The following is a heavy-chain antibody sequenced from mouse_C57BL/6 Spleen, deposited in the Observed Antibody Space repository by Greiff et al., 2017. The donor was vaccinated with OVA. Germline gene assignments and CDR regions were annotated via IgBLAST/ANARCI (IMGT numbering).Heavy chain of an antibody. J-gene: IGHJ3*01. CDR3: TGDDYGAAWFAY. D-gene: IGHD2-4*01. V-gene: IGHV14-1*01. CDR2: IDPEDGDT. CDR1: GFNIKDYY. Sequence: EVQRVESGAELVRPGASVKLSCTASGFNIKDYYMHWVKQRPEQGLEWIGRIDPEDGDTEYAPKFQGKATMTADTSSNTAYLQLSSLTSEDTAVYYCTGDDYGAAWFAYWGQGTLVTVSA.